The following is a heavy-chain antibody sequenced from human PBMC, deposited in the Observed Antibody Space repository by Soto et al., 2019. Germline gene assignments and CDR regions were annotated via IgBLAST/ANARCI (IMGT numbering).Heavy chain of an antibody. D-gene: IGHD3-10*01. V-gene: IGHV3-74*01. CDR2: INTDGSST. Sequence: GGSLRLSCAASGFTFSSYWMHWVRQAPGKGLVWVSRINTDGSSTTYADSVQGRFTISRDNAKNTLYLQMNSLSVEDTALYYCARGWPQSASGSHLAYWGQGTLVTVS. J-gene: IGHJ4*02. CDR1: GFTFSSYW. CDR3: ARGWPQSASGSHLAY.